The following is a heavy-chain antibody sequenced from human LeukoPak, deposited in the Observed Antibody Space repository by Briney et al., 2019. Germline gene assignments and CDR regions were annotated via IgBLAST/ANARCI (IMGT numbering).Heavy chain of an antibody. CDR1: GDSRSSGGFH. Sequence: SETLSLTCTVSGDSRSSGGFHWSWIRQPPGKGLEWIGYIHYSGSTNYNPSLKSRVTMSVDTSKNQFSLKLSSVTAADTAVYYCARVAVAGYYFDYWGQGTLVTVSS. D-gene: IGHD6-19*01. CDR3: ARVAVAGYYFDY. J-gene: IGHJ4*02. V-gene: IGHV4-61*08. CDR2: IHYSGST.